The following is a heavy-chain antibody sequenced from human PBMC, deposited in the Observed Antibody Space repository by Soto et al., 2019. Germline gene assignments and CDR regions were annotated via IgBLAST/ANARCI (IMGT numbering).Heavy chain of an antibody. CDR1: GGSISSYY. D-gene: IGHD6-13*01. J-gene: IGHJ5*01. Sequence: SETLSLTCTVSGGSISSYYWSWIRQPPGKGLEWIGYIYYSGSTNYNPSLKSRVTISVDTSKNQFSLKLSSVTAADTAVYYCARRFLGHSSWYNWFASWGQGTLVTVSS. CDR3: ARRFLGHSSWYNWFAS. V-gene: IGHV4-59*08. CDR2: IYYSGST.